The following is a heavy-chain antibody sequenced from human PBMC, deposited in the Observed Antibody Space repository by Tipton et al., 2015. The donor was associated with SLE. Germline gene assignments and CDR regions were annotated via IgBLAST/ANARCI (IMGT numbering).Heavy chain of an antibody. J-gene: IGHJ3*02. CDR3: AGSLDSIDAPDAFDI. V-gene: IGHV3-33*01. CDR2: IWSGANNK. D-gene: IGHD2-2*03. Sequence: SLRLSCAASGFTFSNYGMHWVRQAPGKGLEWVAVIWSGANNKYHADSVRGRFTISRDNSKNTLYLQMNSLRAEDTAVYYCAGSLDSIDAPDAFDIWGQGTMVIVSS. CDR1: GFTFSNYG.